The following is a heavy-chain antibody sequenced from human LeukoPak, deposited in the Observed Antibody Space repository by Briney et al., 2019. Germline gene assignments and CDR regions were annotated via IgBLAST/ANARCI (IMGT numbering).Heavy chain of an antibody. CDR1: GGSISSGGYY. D-gene: IGHD6-6*01. J-gene: IGHJ4*02. Sequence: SETLSLTCTVSGGSISSGGYYWSWIRQPPGKGLEWIGYIYHSGSTYYNPSLKSRVTISVDRSKNQFSLKLSSVTAADTAVYYCARDQDSSSSSFDYWGQGTLVTVSS. V-gene: IGHV4-30-2*01. CDR2: IYHSGST. CDR3: ARDQDSSSSSFDY.